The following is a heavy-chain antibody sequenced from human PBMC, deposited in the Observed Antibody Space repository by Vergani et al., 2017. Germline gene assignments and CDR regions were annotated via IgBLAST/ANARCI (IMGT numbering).Heavy chain of an antibody. D-gene: IGHD3-10*01. J-gene: IGHJ4*02. V-gene: IGHV4-39*01. CDR2: IYYSGTT. CDR3: ARARARYYFDY. Sequence: QLQLQESGPGLVKPSETLSLTCTVSGGSIITSSYYWGWIRQPPGTGLEWIGNIYYSGTTYYNPSLKSRVTISLDTSKNQFSRRLSSVTAADTAAYYCARARARYYFDYWGQGTLVTVSS. CDR1: GGSIITSSYY.